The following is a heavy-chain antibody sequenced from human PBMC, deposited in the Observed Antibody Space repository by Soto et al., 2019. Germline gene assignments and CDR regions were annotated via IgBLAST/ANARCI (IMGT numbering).Heavy chain of an antibody. CDR2: IHPGDSDT. Sequence: GESLKISCKGSGYIFTTYWIGWVRQMTGKGLEWMGNIHPGDSDTRYSPSFQGQVTISADKSISTAYLQWSSLKASDTAIYYCARRGYSYAELRVLDVWGQGTTVTVSS. CDR3: ARRGYSYAELRVLDV. D-gene: IGHD5-18*01. V-gene: IGHV5-51*01. J-gene: IGHJ6*02. CDR1: GYIFTTYW.